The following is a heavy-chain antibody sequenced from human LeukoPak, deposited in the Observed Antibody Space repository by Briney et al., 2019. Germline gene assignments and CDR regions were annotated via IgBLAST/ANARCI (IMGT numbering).Heavy chain of an antibody. CDR3: ARGSLWLQLDY. J-gene: IGHJ4*02. Sequence: PGRSPRLSCAASGFTFSSYAMHWVRQAPGKGLEWVAVISYDGSNKYYADSVKGRFTISRDNSKNTLYLQMNSLRAEDTAVYYCARGSLWLQLDYWGQGTLVTVSS. D-gene: IGHD5-24*01. CDR2: ISYDGSNK. V-gene: IGHV3-30-3*01. CDR1: GFTFSSYA.